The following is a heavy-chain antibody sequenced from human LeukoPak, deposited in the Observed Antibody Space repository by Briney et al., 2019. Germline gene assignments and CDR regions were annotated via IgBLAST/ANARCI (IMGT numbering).Heavy chain of an antibody. CDR1: GGSFSGYY. D-gene: IGHD6-13*01. J-gene: IGHJ6*02. Sequence: PSETLSLTCAVYGGSFSGYYWSWIRQPPGKGLEWIGEINHSGSTNYNPSLKSRVTISVDTSKNQFSLKPSSVTAADTAVYYCARVDCGRTPDPAAAGGYYYYYYGMDVWGQGTTVTVSS. CDR3: ARVDCGRTPDPAAAGGYYYYYYGMDV. CDR2: INHSGST. V-gene: IGHV4-34*01.